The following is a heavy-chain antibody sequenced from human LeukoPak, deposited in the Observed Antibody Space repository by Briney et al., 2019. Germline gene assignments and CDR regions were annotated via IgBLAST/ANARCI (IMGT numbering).Heavy chain of an antibody. J-gene: IGHJ5*02. CDR2: IYTSGGT. Sequence: SETLSLTPIDSGDSISSYYWSWIRQPPGKGLEWIGRIYTSGGTNYTPSLKSRVTTSVDTSKNQFSLKLSSVTAADTAVYYCARESGFSRNAIAAGLLYNWFDPWGQGTLVTVSS. V-gene: IGHV4-4*07. D-gene: IGHD6-13*01. CDR1: GDSISSYY. CDR3: ARESGFSRNAIAAGLLYNWFDP.